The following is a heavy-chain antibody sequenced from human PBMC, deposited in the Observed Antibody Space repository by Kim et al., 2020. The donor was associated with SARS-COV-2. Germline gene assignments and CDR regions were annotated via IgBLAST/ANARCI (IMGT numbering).Heavy chain of an antibody. V-gene: IGHV3-74*01. CDR1: GFTFSSYW. J-gene: IGHJ6*02. CDR3: ARDSAAAGLVYYYYYYGMDV. Sequence: GGSLRLSCAASGFTFSSYWMHWVRQAPGKGLVWVSRINSDGSSTSYADSVKGRFTISRDNAKNTLYLQMNSLRAEDTAVYYCARDSAAAGLVYYYYYYGMDVWGQGTTVTVSS. D-gene: IGHD6-13*01. CDR2: INSDGSST.